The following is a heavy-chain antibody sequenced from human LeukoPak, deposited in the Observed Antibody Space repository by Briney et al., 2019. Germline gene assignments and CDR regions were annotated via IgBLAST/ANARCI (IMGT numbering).Heavy chain of an antibody. CDR2: ISGSGGST. J-gene: IGHJ3*02. D-gene: IGHD3-9*01. CDR1: GFTFSSYA. Sequence: GGSLRLSCAASGFTFSSYAMSWVRQAPGKGLEWVSAISGSGGSTYYADSVKGRFTISRDNSKNTLYLQMNSLRAEDTAVYYCAKADNLLRYFDWLFIDAFDIWGQGTMVTVSS. CDR3: AKADNLLRYFDWLFIDAFDI. V-gene: IGHV3-23*01.